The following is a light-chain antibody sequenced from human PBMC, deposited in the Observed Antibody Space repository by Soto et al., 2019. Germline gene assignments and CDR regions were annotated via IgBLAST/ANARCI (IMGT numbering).Light chain of an antibody. V-gene: IGKV3-15*01. CDR2: GAS. Sequence: EIAMTQSPATLSVSPGERATLSCRASQSVGSNLAWYQQKPGQAPRLLIYGASTRATGVPARFSGSGSGTEFTLTISSLQSDDFAVYSCLQYHNLWAFGQGTKVDIK. J-gene: IGKJ1*01. CDR1: QSVGSN. CDR3: LQYHNLWA.